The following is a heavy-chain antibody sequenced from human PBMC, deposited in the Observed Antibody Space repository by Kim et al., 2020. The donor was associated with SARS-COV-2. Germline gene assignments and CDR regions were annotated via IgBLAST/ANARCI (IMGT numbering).Heavy chain of an antibody. CDR1: GFTVSSNY. CDR3: VRGSGSYPDY. CDR2: IYSGGST. J-gene: IGHJ4*02. Sequence: GGSLRLSCAASGFTVSSNYMSWVRQAPGKGLECVPAIYSGGSTYYADSVKGRFTISRHNSQNTLYLQMNSLRAEDTAVYYCVRGSGSYPDYWGQGTLVTVSS. D-gene: IGHD1-26*01. V-gene: IGHV3-53*04.